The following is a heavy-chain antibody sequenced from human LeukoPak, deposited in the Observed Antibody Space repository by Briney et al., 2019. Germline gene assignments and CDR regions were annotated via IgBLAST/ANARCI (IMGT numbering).Heavy chain of an antibody. Sequence: SETLSLTCTVSGGSLSSYYWSWIRQPPGKGLEWIGYIYYSGSTNYNPSLKSRVTISVDTSKNQFYLKLSSVTAADPAVYYCARGKDPTIFGVVTLFDYWGQGTLVTVSS. CDR1: GGSLSSYY. D-gene: IGHD3-3*01. V-gene: IGHV4-59*01. J-gene: IGHJ4*02. CDR3: ARGKDPTIFGVVTLFDY. CDR2: IYYSGST.